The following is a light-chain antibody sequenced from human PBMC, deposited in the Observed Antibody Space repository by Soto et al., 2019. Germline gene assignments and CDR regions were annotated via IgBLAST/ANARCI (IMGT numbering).Light chain of an antibody. CDR2: RNN. V-gene: IGLV1-47*01. CDR3: AAWDDTLDAQV. J-gene: IGLJ3*02. CDR1: RSNIGRNF. Sequence: QSVLTQPASVSGTPGQRVTISCSGSRSNIGRNFAYWYQHVPGTAPRLLIQRNNERPSGVPDRFSGSKSGTSVSLAISGLRSEDEATYYCAAWDDTLDAQVFGGGTKLTVL.